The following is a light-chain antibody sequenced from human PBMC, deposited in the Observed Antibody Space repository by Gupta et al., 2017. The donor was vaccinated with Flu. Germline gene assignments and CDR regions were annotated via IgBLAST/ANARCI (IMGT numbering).Light chain of an antibody. CDR2: DAS. Sequence: ATLSLSSAERATPSCRASQSSGSYLAWYQQKPGHAPTLLIYDASNRATGTPARFSGSGSGTDFTLTIISLEPEDFAVYYCQKRSNWPPFTFGPGTKLDI. V-gene: IGKV3-11*01. J-gene: IGKJ3*01. CDR1: QSSGSY. CDR3: QKRSNWPPFT.